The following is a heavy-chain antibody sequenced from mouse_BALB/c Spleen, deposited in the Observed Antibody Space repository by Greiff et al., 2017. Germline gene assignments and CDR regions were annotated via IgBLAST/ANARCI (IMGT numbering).Heavy chain of an antibody. D-gene: IGHD2-1*01. Sequence: EVHLVESGGGLVKPGGSLKLSCAASGFTFSSYTMSWVRQTPEKRLEWVATISSGGSYTYYPDSVKGRFTISRDNAKNTLYLQMSSLKSEDTAMYYCTRDGNYGGYYAMDYWGQGTSVTVSS. CDR1: GFTFSSYT. CDR3: TRDGNYGGYYAMDY. J-gene: IGHJ4*01. CDR2: ISSGGSYT. V-gene: IGHV5-6-4*01.